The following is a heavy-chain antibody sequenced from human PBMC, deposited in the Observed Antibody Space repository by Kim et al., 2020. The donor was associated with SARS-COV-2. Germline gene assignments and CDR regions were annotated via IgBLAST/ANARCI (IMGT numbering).Heavy chain of an antibody. J-gene: IGHJ4*02. D-gene: IGHD4-4*01. CDR1: GFTFSEYW. CDR3: VFFQFYDYSSQTDY. V-gene: IGHV3-74*01. CDR2: IKSDGSNT. Sequence: GGSLRLSCAASGFTFSEYWMDWVRQAPGKGLVWVSKIKSDGSNTDYADSVKGRFTISRDNAKNTLYLQMNSLRAEDTAVYYCVFFQFYDYSSQTDYWGQGTLVTVSS.